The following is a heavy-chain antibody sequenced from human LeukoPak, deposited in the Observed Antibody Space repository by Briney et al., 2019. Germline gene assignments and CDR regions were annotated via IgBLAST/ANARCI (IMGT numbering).Heavy chain of an antibody. V-gene: IGHV3-30*03. CDR3: ARDHGGGQYGMDV. D-gene: IGHD2-21*01. J-gene: IGHJ6*02. CDR2: ISYDGSNK. Sequence: GGSLRLSCAASGFTFSSYGMHWVRQAPGKGLEWVAVISYDGSNKYYADSVKGRFTISRDNSKNTLYLQMNSLRAEDTAVYYCARDHGGGQYGMDVWGQGTTVTVAS. CDR1: GFTFSSYG.